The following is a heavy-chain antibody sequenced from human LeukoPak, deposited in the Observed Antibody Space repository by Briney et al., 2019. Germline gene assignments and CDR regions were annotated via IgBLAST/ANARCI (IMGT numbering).Heavy chain of an antibody. Sequence: GGSLRLSCAASGFTFSSYAMSWVRQAPGKGLEWVSAISGSGGSTYYAGSVKGRFTISRDNSKNTLYLQMNSLRAEDTAVYCCAKASAMIVVVSKHFDYWGQGTLVTVSS. CDR3: AKASAMIVVVSKHFDY. D-gene: IGHD3-22*01. CDR1: GFTFSSYA. CDR2: ISGSGGST. J-gene: IGHJ4*02. V-gene: IGHV3-23*01.